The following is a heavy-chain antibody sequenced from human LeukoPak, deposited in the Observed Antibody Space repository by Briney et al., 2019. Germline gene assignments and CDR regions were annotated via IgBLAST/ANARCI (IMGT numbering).Heavy chain of an antibody. Sequence: PSETLSLTCAVYGGSFSGYYWSWIRQPPGKGLEWIGEINHSGSTNYNPSLKSRVTISVDTSKNQFSLKLSSVTAADTAVYYCARFVWGMDVWGQGTTVTVSS. D-gene: IGHD6-6*01. CDR1: GGSFSGYY. J-gene: IGHJ6*02. CDR2: INHSGST. V-gene: IGHV4-34*01. CDR3: ARFVWGMDV.